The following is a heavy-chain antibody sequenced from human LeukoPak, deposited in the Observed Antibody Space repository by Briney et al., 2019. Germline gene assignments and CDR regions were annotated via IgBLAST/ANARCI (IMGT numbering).Heavy chain of an antibody. V-gene: IGHV1-18*01. CDR3: ARALLWFGEPSHIDY. J-gene: IGHJ4*02. Sequence: SVKVSYKASGYTFTSYGISVVRQAPAQGLEWMGWSAAYNDNTNYAQKLQGRVTMTTDTSTSTAYMELRSLRSDDTAVYYCARALLWFGEPSHIDYWGQGTLVTASS. CDR1: GYTFTSYG. D-gene: IGHD3-10*01. CDR2: SAAYNDNT.